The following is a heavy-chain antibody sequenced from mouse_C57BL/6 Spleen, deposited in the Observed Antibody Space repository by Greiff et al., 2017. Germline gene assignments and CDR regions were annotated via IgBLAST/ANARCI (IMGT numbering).Heavy chain of an antibody. J-gene: IGHJ2*01. V-gene: IGHV3-6*01. CDR2: ISYDGST. CDR3: ARGGYFDY. Sequence: VQLKESGPGLVKPSHSLSLTCSVTGYSITSGYYWNWIRQLLGNKLEWIGYISYDGSTNYNPSLKNRISLTRDTSRNQFFLKLNSVTTEDTATYCCARGGYFDYWGQGTTLTVSS. CDR1: GYSITSGYY.